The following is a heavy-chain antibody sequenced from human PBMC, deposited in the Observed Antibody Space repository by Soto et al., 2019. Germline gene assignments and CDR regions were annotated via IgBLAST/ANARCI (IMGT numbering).Heavy chain of an antibody. J-gene: IGHJ4*02. CDR1: GFTFSSYG. CDR3: ARPRSYYDSSGSNPFDY. V-gene: IGHV3-33*01. CDR2: IWYDGSNK. D-gene: IGHD3-22*01. Sequence: GSLRLSCAASGFTFSSYGMHWVRQAPGKGLEWVAVIWYDGSNKYYADSVKGRFTISRDNSENTLYLQMNSLRAEDTAVYYCARPRSYYDSSGSNPFDYWGQGTLVTVSS.